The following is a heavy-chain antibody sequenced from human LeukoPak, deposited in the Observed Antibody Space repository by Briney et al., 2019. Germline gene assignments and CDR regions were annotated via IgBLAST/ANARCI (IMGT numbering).Heavy chain of an antibody. J-gene: IGHJ4*02. CDR1: GYTFTSYY. CDR3: ALFCSVRSSTSCPDY. Sequence: ASVKVSCKASGYTFTSYYMHWVRQAPGQGLEWMGIINPSGGSTSYAQKFQGRVTMTRDTSTSTVYMELSSLRSEDTAAYYCALFCSVRSSTSCPDYWGQGTLVTVSS. CDR2: INPSGGST. V-gene: IGHV1-46*01. D-gene: IGHD2-2*01.